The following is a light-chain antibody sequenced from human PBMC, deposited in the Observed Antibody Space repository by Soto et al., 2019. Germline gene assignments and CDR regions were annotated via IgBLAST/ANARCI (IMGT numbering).Light chain of an antibody. Sequence: QLVLTQSSSASASLGSSVKLTCTLSSGHSSYIIAWHQQQPGKAPRYLMKLEGSGSYNKGSGVPDRFSGSSSGADRYLTICNLPFDEEADYYCETWDSNTHTVFGGGTKVTVL. V-gene: IGLV4-60*02. CDR1: SGHSSYI. J-gene: IGLJ3*02. CDR2: LEGSGSY. CDR3: ETWDSNTHTV.